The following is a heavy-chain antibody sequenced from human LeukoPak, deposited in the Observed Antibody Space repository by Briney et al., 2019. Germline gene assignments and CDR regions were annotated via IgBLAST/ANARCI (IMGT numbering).Heavy chain of an antibody. Sequence: ASVKVSCKASGYTFTSYDINWVRQATGQGLEWMGWMNPNSGNTGYAQKFQGRVTITRNTSISTAYMELSSLRSEDTAVYYCARGELLTAAGTPIGLDYWGQGTLVTVSS. V-gene: IGHV1-8*03. D-gene: IGHD6-13*01. J-gene: IGHJ4*02. CDR2: MNPNSGNT. CDR3: ARGELLTAAGTPIGLDY. CDR1: GYTFTSYD.